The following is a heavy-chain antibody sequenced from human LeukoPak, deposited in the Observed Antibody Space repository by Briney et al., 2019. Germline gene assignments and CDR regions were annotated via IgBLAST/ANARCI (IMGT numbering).Heavy chain of an antibody. D-gene: IGHD2-21*01. CDR1: GGSISSYY. J-gene: IGHJ5*02. V-gene: IGHV4-59*01. CDR2: IYYSGST. CDR3: ASLAILDSRFDP. Sequence: KPSETLSLTCTVSGGSISSYYWSWIRQPPGKGLEWIGYIYYSGSTNYNPSLKSRVTISVDTSKNQFSLKLSSVTAADTAVYYCASLAILDSRFDPWGQGTLVTVSS.